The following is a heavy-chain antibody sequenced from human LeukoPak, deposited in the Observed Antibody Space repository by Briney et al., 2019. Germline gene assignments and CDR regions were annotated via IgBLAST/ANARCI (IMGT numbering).Heavy chain of an antibody. CDR2: INPNSGGT. J-gene: IGHJ4*02. D-gene: IGHD6-19*01. CDR3: ARGGGASSSGWYGY. V-gene: IGHV1-2*02. Sequence: ASVKVSCKASGYTFTGYYMHWVRHATGQGLEWMGWINPNSGGTNYAQKFPRRVTMTRDTSISTAYMELSRLRSDDTAVYYCARGGGASSSGWYGYWGQGTLVTVSS. CDR1: GYTFTGYY.